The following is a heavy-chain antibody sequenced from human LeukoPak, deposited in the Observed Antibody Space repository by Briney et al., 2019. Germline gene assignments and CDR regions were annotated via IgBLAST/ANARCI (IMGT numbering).Heavy chain of an antibody. CDR3: ARGRITMVRGVLRSWFDP. J-gene: IGHJ5*02. V-gene: IGHV4-34*01. CDR1: GFTFSSYS. CDR2: INHSGST. D-gene: IGHD3-10*01. Sequence: GSLRLSCAASGFTFSSYSMNWVRQPPGKGLEWIGEINHSGSTNYNPSLKSRVTISVDTSKNQFSLKLSSVTAADTAVYYCARGRITMVRGVLRSWFDPWGQGTLVTVSS.